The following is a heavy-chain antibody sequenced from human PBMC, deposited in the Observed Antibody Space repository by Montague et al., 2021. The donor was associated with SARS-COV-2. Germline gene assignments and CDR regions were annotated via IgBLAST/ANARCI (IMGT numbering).Heavy chain of an antibody. J-gene: IGHJ6*02. V-gene: IGHV4-59*01. CDR3: ARGGITMVRGPDQGHYYYYGMDV. CDR2: IYYSRST. Sequence: SETLSLTCTVSGGSISSYYWSWIRQPPGKGLEWIGYIYYSRSTNYNPSLKSRVTISVDTSKNQFSLKLSSVTAADTAVYYCARGGITMVRGPDQGHYYYYGMDVWGQGTTVTVS. D-gene: IGHD3-10*01. CDR1: GGSISSYY.